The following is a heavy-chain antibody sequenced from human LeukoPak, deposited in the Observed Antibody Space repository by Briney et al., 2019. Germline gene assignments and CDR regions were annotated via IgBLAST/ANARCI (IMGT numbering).Heavy chain of an antibody. CDR2: ISGSGGGP. Sequence: LGGSLRLSCAASGFTFSKYAMSWVRQAPGKGLEWVSGISGSGGGPYYADSVKGRFTISRDNSKNTLYLQMSRLRAGDTGVYYCARTEAAGELLGERHYYYRVDVWGQGTTVTVSS. J-gene: IGHJ6*02. CDR3: ARTEAAGELLGERHYYYRVDV. D-gene: IGHD3-10*01. CDR1: GFTFSKYA. V-gene: IGHV3-23*01.